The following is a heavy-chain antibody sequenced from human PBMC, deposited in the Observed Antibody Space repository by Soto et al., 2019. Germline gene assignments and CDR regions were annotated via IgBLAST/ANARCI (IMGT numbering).Heavy chain of an antibody. Sequence: ASETLSLTCTVSGGSISSYYWSWTRQPPGKGLEWIGYIYYSGSSNYNPSLKSRVPISVATSKTQFSLKLTSVTAAATAVYYCARRYGGNFDYWGQGTLVTASS. CDR1: GGSISSYY. D-gene: IGHD1-26*01. CDR2: IYYSGSS. CDR3: ARRYGGNFDY. J-gene: IGHJ4*02. V-gene: IGHV4-59*01.